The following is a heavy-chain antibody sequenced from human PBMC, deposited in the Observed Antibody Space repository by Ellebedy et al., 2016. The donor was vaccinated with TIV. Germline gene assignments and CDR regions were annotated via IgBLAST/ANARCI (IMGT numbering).Heavy chain of an antibody. CDR3: AKDESVGEVPRPFDY. CDR2: ISSDGRKK. J-gene: IGHJ4*02. D-gene: IGHD3-10*01. Sequence: GGSLRLXXAASRFTFSIFGLHWVRQAPGKGLEWVALISSDGRKKYYADSVRGRFTISRDNSKNTLYLQMDSLRVEDTAICYCAKDESVGEVPRPFDYWGQGTLVTASS. CDR1: RFTFSIFG. V-gene: IGHV3-30*18.